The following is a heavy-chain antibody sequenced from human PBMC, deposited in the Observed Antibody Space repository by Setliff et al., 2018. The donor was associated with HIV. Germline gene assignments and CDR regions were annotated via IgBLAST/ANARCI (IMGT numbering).Heavy chain of an antibody. D-gene: IGHD3-10*01. CDR2: IRGKAYGGTT. J-gene: IGHJ6*02. Sequence: GESLKISCTASGFTFGDYAMSWVRQAPGKGLEWVGFIRGKAYGGTTEYAASVKGRFTISRDDSKSIAYLQMNSLKTEDTAVYYCTRDLTLWFGELYYYYGMDVWGQGTTVTVSS. V-gene: IGHV3-49*04. CDR3: TRDLTLWFGELYYYYGMDV. CDR1: GFTFGDYA.